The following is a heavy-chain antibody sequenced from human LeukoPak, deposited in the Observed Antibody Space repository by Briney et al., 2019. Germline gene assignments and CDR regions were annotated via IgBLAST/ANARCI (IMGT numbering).Heavy chain of an antibody. Sequence: ASVKVSCKASGYTFTSYGISWVRQAPGQGLEWMGWINPNSGGTNYAQKFQGRVTMTRDTSISTAYMELSRLRSDDTAVYYCAILYSTNDAFDIWGQGTMVTVSS. CDR2: INPNSGGT. V-gene: IGHV1-2*02. CDR3: AILYSTNDAFDI. CDR1: GYTFTSYG. J-gene: IGHJ3*02. D-gene: IGHD6-13*01.